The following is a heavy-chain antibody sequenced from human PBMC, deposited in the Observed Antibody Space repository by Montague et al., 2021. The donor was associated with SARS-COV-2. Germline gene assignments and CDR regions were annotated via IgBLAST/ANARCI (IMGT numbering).Heavy chain of an antibody. CDR2: IYYTGNT. CDR3: ARGGTYHYGMEV. D-gene: IGHD3-16*01. J-gene: IGHJ6*02. Sequence: SETLSLTCAVSDGSISSPNWWNWVRQPPGKGLEWIGEIYYTGNTNYNPSLKSRVTIFIDKSKNHFSLQLSSVTAADTAVYYCARGGTYHYGMEVWGQGTTVAVPS. V-gene: IGHV4-4*02. CDR1: DGSISSPNW.